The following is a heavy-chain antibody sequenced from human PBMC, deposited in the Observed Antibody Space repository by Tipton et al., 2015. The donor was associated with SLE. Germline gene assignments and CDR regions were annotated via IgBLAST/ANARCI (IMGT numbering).Heavy chain of an antibody. CDR1: GFTFSSYW. J-gene: IGHJ4*02. D-gene: IGHD1-26*01. Sequence: GSLRLSCAASGFTFSSYWMSWVRQAPGKGLEWVANIKQDGSEKYYVDSVKGRFTISRDNAKNSLYLQMNSLRAEDTAVYYCAREGRSGSYYYSDWGQGTLVTVSS. CDR3: AREGRSGSYYYSD. V-gene: IGHV3-7*01. CDR2: IKQDGSEK.